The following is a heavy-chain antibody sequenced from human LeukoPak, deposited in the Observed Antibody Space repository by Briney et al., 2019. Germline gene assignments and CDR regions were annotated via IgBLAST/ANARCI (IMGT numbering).Heavy chain of an antibody. J-gene: IGHJ4*02. CDR3: ARLGSESSEHFDL. Sequence: ASVKVSCMTSGYTFSSYGISWVRQAPGQGLELMGWISAYNGNTNYAQKFQGRLTMTTETSASTAYMELTTLRSDDTAVYYCARLGSESSEHFDLWGQGALVTVSS. CDR2: ISAYNGNT. D-gene: IGHD6-19*01. CDR1: GYTFSSYG. V-gene: IGHV1-18*01.